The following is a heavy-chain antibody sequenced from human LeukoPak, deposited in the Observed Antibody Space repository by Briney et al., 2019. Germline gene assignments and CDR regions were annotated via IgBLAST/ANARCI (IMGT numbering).Heavy chain of an antibody. D-gene: IGHD6-19*01. Sequence: QPGGSLSFYCAASGFTFSSYAMIWLRHAPGKGLEWVSALSGSGLSTYNAETVRGRFTTSKDNSKNTLYLQMNSLRAEDTAVYYCAKRADTGTSSSGWYDYWGQGTQVTVSS. CDR1: GFTFSSYA. CDR2: LSGSGLST. V-gene: IGHV3-23*01. J-gene: IGHJ4*02. CDR3: AKRADTGTSSSGWYDY.